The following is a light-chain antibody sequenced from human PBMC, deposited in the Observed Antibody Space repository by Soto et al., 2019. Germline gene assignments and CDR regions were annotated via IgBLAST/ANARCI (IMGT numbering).Light chain of an antibody. V-gene: IGKV3-20*01. CDR3: QQYGALPPT. CDR2: GAS. Sequence: EIVLTQFPGALSLSPGERVTLSCRASQTVSNTYLAWYQQKSGQAPKFLIYGASNRATGIPDRFSGSGSGTDFTLTISRLEPDDFAVYYCQQYGALPPTFGGGTTVEIK. CDR1: QTVSNTY. J-gene: IGKJ4*01.